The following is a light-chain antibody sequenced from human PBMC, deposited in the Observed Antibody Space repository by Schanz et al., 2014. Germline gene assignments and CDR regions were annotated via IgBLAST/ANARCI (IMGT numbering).Light chain of an antibody. V-gene: IGLV2-8*01. Sequence: QSALTQPPSASGSPGQSVTISCTGTSSDVGDYNYVSWYQQHPGKAPKLMIYEVSKRPSGVPDRFSGSKYGNTASLTVSGLQAEDEADYYCAAWDDSLSGHVVFGGGTKLTV. J-gene: IGLJ2*01. CDR2: EVS. CDR1: SSDVGDYNY. CDR3: AAWDDSLSGHVV.